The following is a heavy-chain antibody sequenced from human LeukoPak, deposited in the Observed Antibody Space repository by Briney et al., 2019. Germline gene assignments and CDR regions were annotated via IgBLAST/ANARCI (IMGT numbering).Heavy chain of an antibody. J-gene: IGHJ4*02. Sequence: GGSLRLSCAASGFTFSSFDMSGVRQAPGKGLEWVSTLACLDTSCTEYYADSVKGRFSISRDNSRSTLSLQMNSLRVEDTAIYYCARDSEGCFDFWGQGTLVTVSS. CDR2: LACLDTSCTE. CDR1: GFTFSSFD. CDR3: ARDSEGCFDF. V-gene: IGHV3-23*01. D-gene: IGHD3-10*01.